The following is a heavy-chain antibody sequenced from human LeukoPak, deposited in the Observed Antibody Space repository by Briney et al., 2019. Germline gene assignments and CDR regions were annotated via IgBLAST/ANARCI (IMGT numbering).Heavy chain of an antibody. J-gene: IGHJ5*02. CDR1: GYTFTGYY. CDR2: INPNSGGT. D-gene: IGHD6-6*01. Sequence: GVSVKVSCKASGYTFTGYYMHWVRQAPGQGLEWMGWINPNSGGTNYAQRFQGRVTMTRDTSISTAYMELSRLRSDDTAVYYCARPGSSSPVGFDPWGQGTLVTVSS. CDR3: ARPGSSSPVGFDP. V-gene: IGHV1-2*02.